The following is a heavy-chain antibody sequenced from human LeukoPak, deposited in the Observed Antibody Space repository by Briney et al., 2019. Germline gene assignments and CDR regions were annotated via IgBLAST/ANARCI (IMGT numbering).Heavy chain of an antibody. V-gene: IGHV1-3*01. CDR2: IIVGNGNT. CDR3: ARVSTIGGTRLYQHYGMDF. CDR1: GYNFRSYA. D-gene: IGHD3-16*01. Sequence: ASVKVSCKASGYNFRSYAIYWVRQAPGQRLEWMGWIIVGNGNTKYSEKFQGRVIISSDTSANTVYMELSGLRGEDTAVYYCARVSTIGGTRLYQHYGMDFWGKGTTVIVSS. J-gene: IGHJ6*04.